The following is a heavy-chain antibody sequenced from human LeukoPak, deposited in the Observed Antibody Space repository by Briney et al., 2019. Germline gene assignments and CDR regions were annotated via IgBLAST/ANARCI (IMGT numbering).Heavy chain of an antibody. Sequence: SETLSLTCTVSGRSISSYYWSWIPQPPGKALEWIGYIYYSGSTNYNLSLKSRVTISVDTSKNQFSLKLSSVTAADTAVYYCASMDSSGPNYWGQGTLVTVSS. CDR1: GRSISSYY. V-gene: IGHV4-59*01. CDR3: ASMDSSGPNY. D-gene: IGHD3-22*01. CDR2: IYYSGST. J-gene: IGHJ4*02.